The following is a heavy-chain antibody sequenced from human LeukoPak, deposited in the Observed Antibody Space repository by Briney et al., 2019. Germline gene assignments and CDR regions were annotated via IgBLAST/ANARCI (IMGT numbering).Heavy chain of an antibody. J-gene: IGHJ4*02. CDR1: GYTLMGYY. D-gene: IGHD2-21*02. CDR2: INPNSGGK. Sequence: ASEKVSCKASGYTLMGYYIHWVPQAPGQGLECRGGINPNSGGKNYAQKFQGRDTMPRDTSINTAYMELSRLRSDDTAVYSCASVTGIHYYFDYWGQGTLVTVSS. CDR3: ASVTGIHYYFDY. V-gene: IGHV1-2*02.